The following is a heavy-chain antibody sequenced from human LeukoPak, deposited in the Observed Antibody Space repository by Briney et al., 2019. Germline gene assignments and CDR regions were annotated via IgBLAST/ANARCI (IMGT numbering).Heavy chain of an antibody. Sequence: PSETLSLTCTVSGGSISSYYWSWIRQPAGTALEWIGRIYTSGTITYNPSLKSRVTMSVDTSKNQFSLNLMSVTAADTAVYYCTRDTGTTGEVKFDPWGQGTLVTVSS. V-gene: IGHV4-4*07. J-gene: IGHJ5*02. D-gene: IGHD4-17*01. CDR3: TRDTGTTGEVKFDP. CDR1: GGSISSYY. CDR2: IYTSGTI.